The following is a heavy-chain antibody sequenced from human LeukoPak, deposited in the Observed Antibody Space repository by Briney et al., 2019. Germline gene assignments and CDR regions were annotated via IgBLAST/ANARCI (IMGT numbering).Heavy chain of an antibody. CDR2: IIPIFGIA. V-gene: IGHV1-69*04. Sequence: SVKVSCKASGGTFSSYANSWVRQAPGQGLEWMGRIIPIFGIANYAQKFQGRVTITADKSTSTAYMELSSLRSEDTAVYYCASHIRFLEWSYFDYWGQGTLVTVSS. J-gene: IGHJ4*02. D-gene: IGHD3-3*01. CDR3: ASHIRFLEWSYFDY. CDR1: GGTFSSYA.